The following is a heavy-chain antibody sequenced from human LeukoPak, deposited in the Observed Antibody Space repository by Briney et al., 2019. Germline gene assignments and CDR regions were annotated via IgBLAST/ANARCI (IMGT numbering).Heavy chain of an antibody. V-gene: IGHV3-30*02. CDR1: GFTFSSYG. Sequence: PGGSLRLSCAASGFTFSSYGMHWVRQAPGKGLEWVAFIRYDGSNKYYADSVKGRFAISRDNSKNTLYLQMNSLRAEDTAVYYCAKEFLKAVLHWGQGTLVTVSS. CDR3: AKEFLKAVLH. J-gene: IGHJ4*02. D-gene: IGHD2/OR15-2a*01. CDR2: IRYDGSNK.